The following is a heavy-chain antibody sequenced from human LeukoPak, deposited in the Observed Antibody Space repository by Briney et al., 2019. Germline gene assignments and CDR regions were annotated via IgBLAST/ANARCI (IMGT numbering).Heavy chain of an antibody. Sequence: GASVKVSCKASGYTFTGYYMHWVRQAPGQGLEWMGWINPNSGGTNYAQKFQGRVTMTRDTSISTAYMELSRLRSDDTAVYYCAREGADTAMVKTHFDYWGQGTLVTVST. D-gene: IGHD5-18*01. V-gene: IGHV1-2*02. CDR1: GYTFTGYY. J-gene: IGHJ4*02. CDR3: AREGADTAMVKTHFDY. CDR2: INPNSGGT.